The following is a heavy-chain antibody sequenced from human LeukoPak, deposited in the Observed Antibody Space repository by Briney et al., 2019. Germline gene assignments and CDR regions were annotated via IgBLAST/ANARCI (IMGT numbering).Heavy chain of an antibody. CDR3: ARGPPRGLVNRFDY. Sequence: GGSLRLSCAASGFTFSSYWMSWVRQAPGKGLEWVANIKQDGSEKYYVDSVKGRFTISRDNAKNSLYLQMNSLRAEDTAVYYCARGPPRGLVNRFDYWGQGTLVTVSS. J-gene: IGHJ4*02. D-gene: IGHD6-19*01. V-gene: IGHV3-7*03. CDR1: GFTFSSYW. CDR2: IKQDGSEK.